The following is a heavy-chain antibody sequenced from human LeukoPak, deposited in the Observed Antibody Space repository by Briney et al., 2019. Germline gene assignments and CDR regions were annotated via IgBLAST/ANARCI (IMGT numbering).Heavy chain of an antibody. CDR1: GGSISSSSYY. CDR2: IYYSGST. V-gene: IGHV4-39*01. CDR3: ARHWTTFRWFGP. J-gene: IGHJ5*02. Sequence: SETLSLTCTVSGGSISSSSYYWGWIRQPPGKGLEWIGSIYYSGSTYYNPSLKSRVTISVDTSKNQFSLKLSSVTAADTAVYYCARHWTTFRWFGPWGQGTLVTVSS. D-gene: IGHD3-16*01.